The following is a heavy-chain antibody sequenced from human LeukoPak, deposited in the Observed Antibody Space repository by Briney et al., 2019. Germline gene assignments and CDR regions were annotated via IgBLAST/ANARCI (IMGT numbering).Heavy chain of an antibody. J-gene: IGHJ6*03. Sequence: SVKVSCKASGGTFSSYAISWVRQAPGQGLEWMGGIIPIFGTANYAQKFQGRVTITADKSTSTAYMELSSLRSEDTAVYYCARSGGGRELLEGYYYYYMGVWGKGPRSPSP. CDR2: IIPIFGTA. D-gene: IGHD1-26*01. V-gene: IGHV1-69*06. CDR1: GGTFSSYA. CDR3: ARSGGGRELLEGYYYYYMGV.